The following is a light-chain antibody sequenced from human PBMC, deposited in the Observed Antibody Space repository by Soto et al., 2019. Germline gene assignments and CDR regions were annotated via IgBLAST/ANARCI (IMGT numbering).Light chain of an antibody. J-gene: IGKJ1*01. CDR1: QSVSNSY. CDR3: QQYDSPWT. Sequence: EIVLTQSPGTLSLSPGERATLSCRASQSVSNSYLAWYQQKPGQAPRLVISDTSDRATGIPDRFSGSGSGTDFTLTISRLEPEDFAVYYCQQYDSPWTFGQGTKVELK. CDR2: DTS. V-gene: IGKV3-20*01.